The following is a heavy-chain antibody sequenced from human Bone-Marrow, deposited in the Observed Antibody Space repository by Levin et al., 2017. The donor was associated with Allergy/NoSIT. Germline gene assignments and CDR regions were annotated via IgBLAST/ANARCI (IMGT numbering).Heavy chain of an antibody. CDR3: AKDKTRDSGWDLDY. V-gene: IGHV3-23*01. D-gene: IGHD6-19*01. CDR1: GFTFSSYS. J-gene: IGHJ4*02. Sequence: SCAGSGFTFSSYSMNWVRQAPGKGLEWVSAIYPSGGSTYYADSVKGRFTISRDNSRDTLYLQMSSLRVEDTAVYYCAKDKTRDSGWDLDYWGRGTLVTVSS. CDR2: IYPSGGST.